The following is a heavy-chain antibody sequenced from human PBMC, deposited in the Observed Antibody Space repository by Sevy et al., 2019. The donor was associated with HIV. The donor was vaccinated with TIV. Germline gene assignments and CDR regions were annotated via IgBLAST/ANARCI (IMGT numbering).Heavy chain of an antibody. Sequence: GGCLRLSCAASGFTFDDYGMSWVRQAPGKGLEWVSGINWNGGSTGYADSVKGRFTISRDNAKNSLYLQVSSMRAEDTALYYCARHGYGYGYHALLDYYYGMDVWGQGTTVTVSS. CDR1: GFTFDDYG. V-gene: IGHV3-20*04. CDR2: INWNGGST. J-gene: IGHJ6*02. CDR3: ARHGYGYGYHALLDYYYGMDV. D-gene: IGHD5-18*01.